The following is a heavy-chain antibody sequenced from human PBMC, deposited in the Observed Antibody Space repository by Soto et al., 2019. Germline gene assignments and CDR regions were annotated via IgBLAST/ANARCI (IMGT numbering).Heavy chain of an antibody. CDR1: GGSISSGGYY. CDR2: IYYSGST. Sequence: SSETLSLTCTVSGGSISSGGYYWSWIRRHPGKGLEWIGYIYYSGSTYYNPSLKSRVTISVDTSKNQFSLKLSSVTAADTAVYYCARDRGCSGGSCHYYFDYWGQGTLVTVSS. D-gene: IGHD2-15*01. J-gene: IGHJ4*02. CDR3: ARDRGCSGGSCHYYFDY. V-gene: IGHV4-31*03.